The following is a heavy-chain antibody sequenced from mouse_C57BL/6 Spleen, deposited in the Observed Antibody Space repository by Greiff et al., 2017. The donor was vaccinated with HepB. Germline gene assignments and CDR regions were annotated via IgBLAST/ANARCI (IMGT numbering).Heavy chain of an antibody. CDR1: GFSLTSYG. CDR3: ARHSYDGYYDWYFDV. D-gene: IGHD2-3*01. Sequence: QVQLKESGPGLVAPSQSLSITCTVSGFSLTSYGVHWVRQPPGKGLEWLVVIWSDGSTTYNSALKSRLSISKDNSKSQVFLKMNSLQTDETAMYYCARHSYDGYYDWYFDVWGTGTTVTVSS. J-gene: IGHJ1*03. V-gene: IGHV2-6-1*01. CDR2: IWSDGST.